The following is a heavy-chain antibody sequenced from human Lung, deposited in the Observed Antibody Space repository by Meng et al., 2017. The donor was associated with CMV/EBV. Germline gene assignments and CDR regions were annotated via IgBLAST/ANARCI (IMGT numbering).Heavy chain of an antibody. CDR1: GGSISSSNW. J-gene: IGHJ4*02. CDR2: IYHSGST. V-gene: IGHV4-4*02. D-gene: IGHD6-19*01. CDR3: ASFPPPGKQWLVTDY. Sequence: QGERRESGPGLVKPSGTLSLTCAVSGGSISSSNWWSWVRQPPGKGLEWIGEIYHSGSTNYNPSLKSRVTISVDKSKNQFSLKLSSVTAADTAVYYCASFPPPGKQWLVTDYWGQGTLVTVSS.